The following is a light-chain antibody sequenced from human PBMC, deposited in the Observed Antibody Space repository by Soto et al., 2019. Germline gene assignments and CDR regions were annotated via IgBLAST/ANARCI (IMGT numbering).Light chain of an antibody. CDR3: HQTYNIPWT. J-gene: IGKJ1*01. Sequence: EIVMTQSPATLSVSPGERATLSCRASQSVSSNLAWYQQKPGQAPRLLIYGASTRATGIPARFSGSGSGTEFTLTISSLQSEDFATYWCHQTYNIPWTFGQGTKVEIK. V-gene: IGKV3-15*01. CDR1: QSVSSN. CDR2: GAS.